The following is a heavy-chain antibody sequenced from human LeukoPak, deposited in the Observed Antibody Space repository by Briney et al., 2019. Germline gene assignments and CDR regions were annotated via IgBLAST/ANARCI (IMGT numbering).Heavy chain of an antibody. J-gene: IGHJ4*02. CDR1: GYTFTIYD. Sequence: GASVKVSCTASGYTFTIYDINWVRQAPGQGLEWMGWMNPNSGNTGYAQKFQGRVTMTRNTSISTAYMELSSLRSEDTAVYYCARGFFGDYYGSGSYLPYFDYWGQGTLVTVSS. CDR3: ARGFFGDYYGSGSYLPYFDY. D-gene: IGHD3-10*01. CDR2: MNPNSGNT. V-gene: IGHV1-8*01.